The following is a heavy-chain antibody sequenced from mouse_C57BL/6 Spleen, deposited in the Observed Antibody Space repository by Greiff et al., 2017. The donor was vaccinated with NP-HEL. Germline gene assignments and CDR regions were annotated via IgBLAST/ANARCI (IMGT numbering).Heavy chain of an antibody. CDR3: ARSRSSYGYFDV. CDR2: IDPSDSYT. V-gene: IGHV1-50*01. J-gene: IGHJ1*03. CDR1: GYTFTSYW. D-gene: IGHD1-1*01. Sequence: QVHVKQPGAELVKPGASVKLSCKASGYTFTSYWMQWVKQRPGQGLEWIGEIDPSDSYTNYNQKFKGKATLTVDTSSSTAYMQLSSLTSEDSAVYYCARSRSSYGYFDVWGTGTTVTVSS.